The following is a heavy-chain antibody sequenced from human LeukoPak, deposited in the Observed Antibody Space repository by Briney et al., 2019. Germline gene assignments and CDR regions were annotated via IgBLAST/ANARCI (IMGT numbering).Heavy chain of an antibody. CDR2: IYPGDSDT. CDR1: GHSFTSYW. V-gene: IGHV5-51*01. CDR3: ARRDRYGMDV. J-gene: IGHJ6*02. Sequence: GESLKIACKHSGHSFTSYWIGWVRQMPGKGLEWMGIIYPGDSDTRYSPSFQGQVTISADKSISTAYLQWSSLKASDTAMNYCARRDRYGMDVWGQGTTVTVSS.